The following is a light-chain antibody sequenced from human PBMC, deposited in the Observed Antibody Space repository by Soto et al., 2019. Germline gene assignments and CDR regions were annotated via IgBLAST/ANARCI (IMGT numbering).Light chain of an antibody. J-gene: IGLJ2*01. CDR3: SSYTTRSTRYVV. Sequence: QSALTQPASVSGSPGQSITISCTGTSSDVGGYNYVSWYRQHPGKAPKLMIYEVSNRPSGVSNRFSGSKSGNTASLTISGLHAEDEADYYCSSYTTRSTRYVVFGGGTKVTVL. CDR1: SSDVGGYNY. CDR2: EVS. V-gene: IGLV2-14*01.